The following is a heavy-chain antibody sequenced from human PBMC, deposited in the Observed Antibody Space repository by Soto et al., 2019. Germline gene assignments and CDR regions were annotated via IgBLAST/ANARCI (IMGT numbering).Heavy chain of an antibody. Sequence: SETLSLTCTVSGGSISSSSYYWGWIRQPPGKGLEWIGSIYYSGSTYYNPSLKSRVTISVDTSKNQFSLKLSSVTAADTAVYYFARHGYYGDYAGNTNWFDPWGQGTLVTVSS. V-gene: IGHV4-39*01. CDR3: ARHGYYGDYAGNTNWFDP. D-gene: IGHD4-17*01. J-gene: IGHJ5*02. CDR1: GGSISSSSYY. CDR2: IYYSGST.